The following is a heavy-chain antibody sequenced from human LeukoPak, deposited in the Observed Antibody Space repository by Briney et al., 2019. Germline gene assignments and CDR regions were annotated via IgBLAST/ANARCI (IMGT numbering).Heavy chain of an antibody. CDR2: MNPNSGNT. D-gene: IGHD3-9*01. V-gene: IGHV1-8*01. CDR1: GYTFTSYD. J-gene: IGHJ3*02. CDR3: ARAHYDILTGYDDAFDI. Sequence: GASVKVSCKASGYTFTSYDINWLRQATAQGLEWMGLMNPNSGNTGYAQKFQGRVTMTRNTSISTAYMELSSLRSEDTAVYYCARAHYDILTGYDDAFDIWGQGTMVTVSS.